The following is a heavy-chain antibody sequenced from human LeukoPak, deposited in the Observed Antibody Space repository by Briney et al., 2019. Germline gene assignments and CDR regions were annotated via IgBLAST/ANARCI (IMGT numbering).Heavy chain of an antibody. CDR3: ARDPLFYGDPYYFDY. V-gene: IGHV3-30*02. Sequence: PGGSLRLSCAASGFTFSSYGMHWVRQAPGKGLEWVAFIRYDGSNKYYADSVKGRFTISRDNSKNTLYLQMNSLRAEDTAVYYCARDPLFYGDPYYFDYWGQGTLVTVSS. CDR1: GFTFSSYG. D-gene: IGHD4-17*01. J-gene: IGHJ4*02. CDR2: IRYDGSNK.